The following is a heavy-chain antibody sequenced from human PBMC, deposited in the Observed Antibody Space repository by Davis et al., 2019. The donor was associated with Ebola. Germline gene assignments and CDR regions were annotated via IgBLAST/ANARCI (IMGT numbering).Heavy chain of an antibody. CDR3: ARAGFLVRTVALEL. CDR2: LIPIFGTP. J-gene: IGHJ1*01. D-gene: IGHD4-23*01. V-gene: IGHV1-69*13. Sequence: SVKVSCKSSGGIFNNYAIQWVRQAPGQGLEWMGGLIPIFGTPDYDPKFQGRLTITADESTTTGYMELSSLSAEDTAVYYCARAGFLVRTVALELWGQGTLVTVSS. CDR1: GGIFNNYA.